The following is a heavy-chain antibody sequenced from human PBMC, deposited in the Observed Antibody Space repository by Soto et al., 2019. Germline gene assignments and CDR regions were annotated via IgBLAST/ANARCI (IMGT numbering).Heavy chain of an antibody. CDR1: GGSFSGYY. D-gene: IGHD5-12*01. CDR3: ARGLLRRWLRPASEYFQH. J-gene: IGHJ1*01. V-gene: IGHV4-34*01. Sequence: PSETLSLTCAVYGGSFSGYYWSWIRQPPGKGLEWIGEINHSGSTNYNPSLKSRVTISVDTSKNQFSLKLSSVTAADTAVYYCARGLLRRWLRPASEYFQHWGQGTLVTVSS. CDR2: INHSGST.